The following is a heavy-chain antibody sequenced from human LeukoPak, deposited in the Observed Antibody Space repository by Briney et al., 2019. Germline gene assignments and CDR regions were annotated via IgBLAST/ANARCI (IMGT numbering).Heavy chain of an antibody. D-gene: IGHD3-22*01. CDR3: ARDRYKTYYYDSSGLYYFDY. Sequence: GGSLRLSCAASGFTFSSYAMPWVRQAPGKGLEWVAVISYDGSNKYYADSVKGRFTISRDNSKNTLYLQMNSLRAEDTAVYYCARDRYKTYYYDSSGLYYFDYWGQGTLVTVSS. CDR2: ISYDGSNK. J-gene: IGHJ4*02. V-gene: IGHV3-30-3*01. CDR1: GFTFSSYA.